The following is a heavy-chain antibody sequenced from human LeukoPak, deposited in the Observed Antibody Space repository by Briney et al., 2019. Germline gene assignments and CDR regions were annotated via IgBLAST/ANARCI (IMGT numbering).Heavy chain of an antibody. J-gene: IGHJ4*02. Sequence: GGSLRLSCAASGFIFTDAWMNWVRQAPGKGLEWVGRIKSKTDGGTTHCAAPVKGRFTISRDESKNTLYLQMNSLKIEDTAVYYCTTLRFPYWGQGTLVTVSS. CDR1: GFIFTDAW. CDR3: TTLRFPY. CDR2: IKSKTDGGTT. D-gene: IGHD4-17*01. V-gene: IGHV3-15*01.